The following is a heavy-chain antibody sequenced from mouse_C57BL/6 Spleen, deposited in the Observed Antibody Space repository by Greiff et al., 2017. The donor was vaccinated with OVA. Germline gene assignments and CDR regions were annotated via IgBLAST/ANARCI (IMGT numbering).Heavy chain of an antibody. Sequence: QVQLQQSGPGLVQPSQSLSITCTVSGFSLTSYGVHWVRQSPGKGLEWLGVIWRGGSTDYNAAFMSRLSITKDNSKSQVFFKMNSLQADDTAIYYCARTEGYDYAWFAYWGQGTLVTVSA. CDR2: IWRGGST. D-gene: IGHD2-4*01. V-gene: IGHV2-5*01. CDR3: ARTEGYDYAWFAY. J-gene: IGHJ3*01. CDR1: GFSLTSYG.